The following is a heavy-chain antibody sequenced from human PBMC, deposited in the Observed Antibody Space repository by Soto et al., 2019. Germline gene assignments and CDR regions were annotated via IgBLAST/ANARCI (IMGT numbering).Heavy chain of an antibody. CDR2: LSAYNGNT. V-gene: IGHV1-18*01. Sequence: QAQLVQSGAEVKKPGASVKVTCKASGYTFISYGISWVRQAPGQGLEWMGWLSAYNGNTNYAQNLQGRVTMTTDTTTSPAYMELMRLRSDDTTVYYFARDRQCALWGQGTLVTVAA. J-gene: IGHJ4*02. CDR3: ARDRQCAL. CDR1: GYTFISYG.